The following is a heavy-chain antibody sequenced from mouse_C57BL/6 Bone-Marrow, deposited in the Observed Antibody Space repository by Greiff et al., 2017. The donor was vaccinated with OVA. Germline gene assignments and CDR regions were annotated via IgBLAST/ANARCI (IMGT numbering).Heavy chain of an antibody. D-gene: IGHD1-1*01. CDR3: ARMVTTVVDWYFDV. CDR2: IYPRSGNT. Sequence: VQRVESGAELARPGASVKLSCKASGYTFTSYGISWVKQRTGQGLEWIGEIYPRSGNTYYNEKFKGKATLTADKSSSTAYMELRSLTSEDSAVYFCARMVTTVVDWYFDVWGTGTTVTVSS. V-gene: IGHV1-81*01. J-gene: IGHJ1*03. CDR1: GYTFTSYG.